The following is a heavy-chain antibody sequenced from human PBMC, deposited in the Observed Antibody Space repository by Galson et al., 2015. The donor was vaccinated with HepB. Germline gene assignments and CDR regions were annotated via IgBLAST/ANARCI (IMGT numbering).Heavy chain of an antibody. V-gene: IGHV3-48*02. D-gene: IGHD3-22*01. J-gene: IGHJ4*03. CDR3: ARVIDGSSSYYRIISYFLY. Sequence: SLRLSCAASGLTFSSYSMNWVRQAPGKGLEWVSYISSSSSIIYYADSVKGRFTISRDNAKNSLYLQMNSLRDEDTAVYYCARVIDGSSSYYRIISYFLYSGPGTLFTVSS. CDR1: GLTFSSYS. CDR2: ISSSSSII.